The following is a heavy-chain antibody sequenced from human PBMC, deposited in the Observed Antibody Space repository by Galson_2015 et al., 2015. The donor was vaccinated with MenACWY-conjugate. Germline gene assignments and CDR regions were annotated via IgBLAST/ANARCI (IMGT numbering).Heavy chain of an antibody. D-gene: IGHD3-10*01. Sequence: SLRLSCAASGFTFSSYWMHWVRQPPGKGLVWVSRINGAGSRAEYADSVEGRFTISRDNAKNTLFLQMNSLRVEDTGAYYCARIWFGEVLEVDGWGQGTLVTVSS. V-gene: IGHV3-74*03. CDR2: INGAGSRA. J-gene: IGHJ4*02. CDR3: ARIWFGEVLEVDG. CDR1: GFTFSSYW.